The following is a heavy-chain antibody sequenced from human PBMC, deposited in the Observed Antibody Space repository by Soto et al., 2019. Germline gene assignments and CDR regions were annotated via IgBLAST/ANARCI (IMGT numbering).Heavy chain of an antibody. CDR2: IYYSGST. Sequence: SETLSLTCDVSGVSISENHWSWIRQHPGKGLEWIGYIYYSGSTYYNPSLKSRVTISVDTSKNQFSLKLSSVTAADTAVYYCASSSGGSYYDYWGQGTLVTVSS. CDR3: ASSSGGSYYDY. V-gene: IGHV4-31*11. D-gene: IGHD2-15*01. J-gene: IGHJ4*02. CDR1: GVSISENH.